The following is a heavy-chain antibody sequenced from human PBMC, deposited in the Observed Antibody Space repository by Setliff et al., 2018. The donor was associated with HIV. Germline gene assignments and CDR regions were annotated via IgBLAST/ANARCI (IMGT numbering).Heavy chain of an antibody. CDR3: ARGLGRGSGTYYNPPGY. Sequence: PSETLSLTCTVSGDSIISSRNFWGWIRQPPGKGLEWIGNIRSSGSTYYNPSLKSRVTMSGDTSKNQFSLNLTSVTAADTAVYFCARGLGRGSGTYYNPPGYWGPGTLVTVSS. J-gene: IGHJ4*02. CDR1: GDSIISSRNF. V-gene: IGHV4-39*02. D-gene: IGHD3-10*01. CDR2: IRSSGST.